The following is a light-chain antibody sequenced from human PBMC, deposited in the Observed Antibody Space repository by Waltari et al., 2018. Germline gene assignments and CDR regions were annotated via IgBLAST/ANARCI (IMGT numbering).Light chain of an antibody. CDR1: SGDVAGYTY. V-gene: IGLV2-14*03. Sequence: HSALAQPASVSGSPGQSLLISSTGTSGDVAGYTYVSWYQQHPGKAPRLMIYDVNNRPSGVSNRFSGSKSGNTASLTISGLQAEDEADYYCSSFTRTNSWVFGGGTKLTVL. CDR3: SSFTRTNSWV. CDR2: DVN. J-gene: IGLJ3*02.